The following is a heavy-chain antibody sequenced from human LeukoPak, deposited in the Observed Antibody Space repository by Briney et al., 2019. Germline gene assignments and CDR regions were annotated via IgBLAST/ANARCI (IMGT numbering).Heavy chain of an antibody. CDR2: IVVGSGNT. CDR3: AAEVSEGQLVPRVGY. V-gene: IGHV1-58*02. J-gene: IGHJ4*02. Sequence: SVKVSCKASGFTFTSSAMQWVRQARGQRLEWIGWIVVGSGNTNYAQKFQERVTITRDMSTSTAYMEPSSLRSEDTAVYYRAAEVSEGQLVPRVGYWGQGTLVTVSS. CDR1: GFTFTSSA. D-gene: IGHD6-6*01.